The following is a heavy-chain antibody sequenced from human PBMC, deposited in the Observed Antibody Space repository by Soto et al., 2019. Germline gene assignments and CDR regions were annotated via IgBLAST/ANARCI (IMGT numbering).Heavy chain of an antibody. D-gene: IGHD6-13*01. J-gene: IGHJ3*02. V-gene: IGHV3-23*01. CDR2: ISGSGGST. Sequence: PGGSLRLSCAASGFTFSSYAMSWVRQAPGKGLEWVSAISGSGGSTYYADSVKGRFTISRDNSKNTLYLQMNSLRAEDTAVYYCAKEKVQQQLVLGAFDIWGQGTMVTVSS. CDR1: GFTFSSYA. CDR3: AKEKVQQQLVLGAFDI.